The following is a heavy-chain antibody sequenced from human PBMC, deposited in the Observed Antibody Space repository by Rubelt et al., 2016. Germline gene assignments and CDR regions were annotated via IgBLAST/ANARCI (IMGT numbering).Heavy chain of an antibody. J-gene: IGHJ4*02. CDR1: GGSISSYY. CDR3: ARGGNHYYFDY. CDR2: IYYSGST. V-gene: IGHV4-59*01. Sequence: QVQLQESGPGLVKPSETLSLTCTVSGGSISSYYWSWIRQPPGKGLEWIGYIYYSGSTNYNPSLKSRVTISVDTSKNQVSLKLRSVTAADTDMYFCARGGNHYYFDYWGQGTLVTVSS. D-gene: IGHD1-14*01.